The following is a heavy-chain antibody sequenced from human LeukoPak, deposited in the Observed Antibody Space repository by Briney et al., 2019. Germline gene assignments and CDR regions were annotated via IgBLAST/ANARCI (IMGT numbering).Heavy chain of an antibody. V-gene: IGHV4-4*07. J-gene: IGHJ5*01. CDR1: GASISSYY. Sequence: SETQSLTCTVSGASISSYYWGWIRQSAGKGLEWIGRVYSSGSTNYNPSLKSRVTMSEDTSKNQFSLKLRSVTAADTAVYYCARDPDGYNWFDSWGQGTQVTVST. CDR3: ARDPDGYNWFDS. D-gene: IGHD1-14*01. CDR2: VYSSGST.